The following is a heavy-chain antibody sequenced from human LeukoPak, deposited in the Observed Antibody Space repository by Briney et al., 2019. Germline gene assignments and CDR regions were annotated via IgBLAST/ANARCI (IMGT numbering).Heavy chain of an antibody. CDR2: IWYDGSNK. V-gene: IGHV3-33*01. D-gene: IGHD3-3*01. CDR1: GFTFSSYG. Sequence: GGSLRLSCVASGFTFSSYGMHWVRQAPGKGLEWVAVIWYDGSNKYYADSVKGRFTISRDNSKNTLYLQMNSLRAEDTAVYYCARADFWSGYSYGMDVWGQGTTVTVSS. J-gene: IGHJ6*02. CDR3: ARADFWSGYSYGMDV.